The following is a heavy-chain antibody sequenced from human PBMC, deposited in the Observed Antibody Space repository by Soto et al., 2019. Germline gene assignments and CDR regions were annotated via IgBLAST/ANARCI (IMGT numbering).Heavy chain of an antibody. J-gene: IGHJ6*03. CDR2: INHSGST. Sequence: PSETLSLTCAVYGGSFSGYYWSWIRQPPGKGLEWIGEINHSGSTNYNPSLKSRVTISVDTSKNQFSLKLSSVTAADTAVYYCASQLLYYMDVWGKGTTVS. CDR1: GGSFSGYY. CDR3: ASQLLYYMDV. V-gene: IGHV4-34*01. D-gene: IGHD2-15*01.